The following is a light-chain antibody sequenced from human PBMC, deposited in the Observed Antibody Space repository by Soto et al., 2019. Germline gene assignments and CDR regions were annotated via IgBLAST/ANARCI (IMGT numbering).Light chain of an antibody. V-gene: IGLV2-14*01. Sequence: QSVLTQPASVSGSLGQSITISCTGTIGDIGDYNHVSWYQQYAGKAPTVIIYDVAFRPSCVSNRFSGSKSGNTASLTISGLQAEDEADYNCSSYTIGSAPVVFGGGTQLTVL. J-gene: IGLJ2*01. CDR1: IGDIGDYNH. CDR2: DVA. CDR3: SSYTIGSAPVV.